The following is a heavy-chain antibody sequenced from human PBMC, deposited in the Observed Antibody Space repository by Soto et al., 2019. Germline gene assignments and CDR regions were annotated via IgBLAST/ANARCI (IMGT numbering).Heavy chain of an antibody. J-gene: IGHJ4*02. V-gene: IGHV3-33*01. D-gene: IGHD3-10*01. CDR2: IWYDGSNE. CDR1: GFTFSTYA. CDR3: ARARVRGVPYFDY. Sequence: QVQLVESGGGVVQPGRSLRLSYAASGFTFSTYAMHWVRQAPGKGLEWVAVIWYDGSNEYYADSVKGRFSISRDNSKNTMYLQMDSLRADDTAVYYCARARVRGVPYFDYWGQGTLVTVSS.